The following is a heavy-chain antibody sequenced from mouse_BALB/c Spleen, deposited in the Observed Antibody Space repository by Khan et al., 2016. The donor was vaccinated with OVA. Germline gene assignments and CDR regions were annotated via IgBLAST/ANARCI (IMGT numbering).Heavy chain of an antibody. CDR2: IYPCSGST. Sequence: QVQLKQSGAELVKPGTSVKLSCKASGYNFTSYCINWVKLSPGQGPEWIGPIYPCSGSTNYNDKFKSKATLSVDTSTSTVYMHLSSLASEDSAIYYCARRDYYGSSVAYWGQGTLVTVSA. CDR3: ARRDYYGSSVAY. J-gene: IGHJ3*01. V-gene: IGHV1-55*01. D-gene: IGHD1-1*01. CDR1: GYNFTSYC.